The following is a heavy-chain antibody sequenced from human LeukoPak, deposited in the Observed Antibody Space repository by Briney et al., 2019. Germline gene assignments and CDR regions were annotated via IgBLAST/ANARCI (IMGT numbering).Heavy chain of an antibody. J-gene: IGHJ3*02. CDR2: INHSGST. Sequence: PSETLSLTCAVYGGSFSGYYWNRIRQSPGKGLEWIGEINHSGSTNYNPSLKSRVTISVGTSKNQFSLKLSSVTAADTAVYYCARQIRWRDAFDIWGQGTMVTVSS. CDR1: GGSFSGYY. V-gene: IGHV4-34*01. D-gene: IGHD4-23*01. CDR3: ARQIRWRDAFDI.